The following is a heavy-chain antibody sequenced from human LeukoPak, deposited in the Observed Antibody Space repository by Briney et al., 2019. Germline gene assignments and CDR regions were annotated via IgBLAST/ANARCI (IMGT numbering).Heavy chain of an antibody. CDR2: IYYSGTT. Sequence: PSETLSLTCSVSGASICSYYWSWIRQSPGKGPEWIGYIYYSGTTNYNPSLKSRVTISIDTSKNLFSLKLISVTAADTAVYYCARQGIRGQWLVHFDYWGQGTLVTVSS. CDR1: GASICSYY. J-gene: IGHJ4*02. CDR3: ARQGIRGQWLVHFDY. V-gene: IGHV4-59*08. D-gene: IGHD6-19*01.